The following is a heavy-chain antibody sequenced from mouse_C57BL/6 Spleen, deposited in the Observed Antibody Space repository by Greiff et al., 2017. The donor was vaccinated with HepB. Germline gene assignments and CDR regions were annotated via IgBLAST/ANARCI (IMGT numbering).Heavy chain of an antibody. Sequence: VQLQQPGAELVRPGSSVKLSCKASGYTFTSYWMHWVKQRPIQGLEWIGNIDPSDSETHYNQKFKDKATLTVDKSSNTAYMQLSSLTSEDSAVYYCVREEGYYRWYIDVGGTGTTVTVSS. CDR2: IDPSDSET. V-gene: IGHV1-52*01. CDR1: GYTFTSYW. CDR3: VREEGYYRWYIDV. D-gene: IGHD1-1*01. J-gene: IGHJ1*03.